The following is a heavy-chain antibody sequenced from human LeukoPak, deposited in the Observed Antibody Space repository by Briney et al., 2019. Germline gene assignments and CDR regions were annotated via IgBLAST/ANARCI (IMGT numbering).Heavy chain of an antibody. CDR1: GFTFSTYV. V-gene: IGHV3-30*04. D-gene: IGHD2-2*01. CDR3: ARAERQYCSSTSCFARQGY. CDR2: ISYDGSDK. Sequence: PGGSLRLSCAASGFTFSTYVMHWVRQAPGKGLEWVAVISYDGSDKYYADSVKGRFTISRDNSKNTLYLQMNSLRAEDTAVYYCARAERQYCSSTSCFARQGYWGQGALVTVSS. J-gene: IGHJ4*02.